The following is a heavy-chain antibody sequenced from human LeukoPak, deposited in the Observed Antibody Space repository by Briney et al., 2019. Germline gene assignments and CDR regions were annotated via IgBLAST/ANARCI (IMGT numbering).Heavy chain of an antibody. CDR2: INHSGST. CDR1: GGSFSAYY. D-gene: IGHD5-18*01. Sequence: SETLSLTCAVYGGSFSAYYWSWIRQPPGEGLEWIGEINHSGSTYYNPSLKSRVTISVDTSKNQFSLKLSSVTAADTAVYYCARGHNGFTAMVTLFDYWGQGTLVTVSS. CDR3: ARGHNGFTAMVTLFDY. J-gene: IGHJ4*02. V-gene: IGHV4-34*01.